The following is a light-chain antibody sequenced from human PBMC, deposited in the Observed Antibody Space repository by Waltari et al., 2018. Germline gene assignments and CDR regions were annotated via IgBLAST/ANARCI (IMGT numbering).Light chain of an antibody. CDR3: QQYYSTPQLT. CDR2: WAS. V-gene: IGKV4-1*01. Sequence: DIVMTHSPDSLAVSLGERATIHCKYSQSLLYSSNKKTDLAWYQQKPGQPPKRLLYWASTRESGVPDRFSGSGSETDFTLTISSLQAEDVAVYYCQQYYSTPQLTFGGGTKVEIK. J-gene: IGKJ4*01. CDR1: QSLLYSSNKKTD.